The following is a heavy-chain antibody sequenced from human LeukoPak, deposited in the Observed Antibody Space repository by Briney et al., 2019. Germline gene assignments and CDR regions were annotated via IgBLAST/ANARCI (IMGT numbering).Heavy chain of an antibody. D-gene: IGHD5-12*01. CDR1: GGSISSNY. V-gene: IGHV4-59*01. Sequence: PSETLSLTCTVSGGSISSNYWSWIRQPPGKGLEWIGYIDYSGSTNYNPSLKSRVTISVDTSKNQFSLKLSSVTAADTAVYYSARAYSGYEPFDYWGQGTLVTVSS. CDR3: ARAYSGYEPFDY. J-gene: IGHJ4*02. CDR2: IDYSGST.